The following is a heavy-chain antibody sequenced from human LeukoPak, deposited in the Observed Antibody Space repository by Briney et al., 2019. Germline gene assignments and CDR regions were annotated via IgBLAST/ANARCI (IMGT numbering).Heavy chain of an antibody. CDR3: ARGLRATVVKVSRWFDP. Sequence: SETLSLTCAVYGGSFSGYYWSWIRQPPGKGLEWIGEINHSGSTNYNPSLKSRVTISVDTSKNQFSLKLSSVTAADTAVYYCARGLRATVVKVSRWFDPWGQGTLVTVSS. J-gene: IGHJ5*02. V-gene: IGHV4-34*01. D-gene: IGHD4-23*01. CDR2: INHSGST. CDR1: GGSFSGYY.